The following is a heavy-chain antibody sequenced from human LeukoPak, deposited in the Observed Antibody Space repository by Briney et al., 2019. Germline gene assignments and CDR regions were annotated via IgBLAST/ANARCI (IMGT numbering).Heavy chain of an antibody. CDR1: GFTFSSYG. CDR3: AKVRVDAYVSPNDY. D-gene: IGHD3-16*01. CDR2: ISYDGRNK. Sequence: PGRSLRLSCAASGFTFSSYGMHWVRQAPGMGLEWVAIISYDGRNKYYADSVKGRFTISRDNSGNTLYLQMNSLRAEDTALYYCAKVRVDAYVSPNDYWGQGTLVTVSS. J-gene: IGHJ4*02. V-gene: IGHV3-30*18.